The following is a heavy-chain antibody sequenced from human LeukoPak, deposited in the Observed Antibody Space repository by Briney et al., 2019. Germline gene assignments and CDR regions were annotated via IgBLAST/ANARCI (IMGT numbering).Heavy chain of an antibody. CDR1: GYSFSIYW. CDR3: ARRFTYSSSSAPFDY. J-gene: IGHJ4*02. D-gene: IGHD6-6*01. CDR2: IYPGDSDT. Sequence: GESLKISCKASGYSFSIYWIGWVRQMPGKGLEWMAIIYPGDSDTRYGPSFQGQVTISADKSITTAYLQWSSLKASDSAMYYCARRFTYSSSSAPFDYWGQGTLATVSS. V-gene: IGHV5-51*01.